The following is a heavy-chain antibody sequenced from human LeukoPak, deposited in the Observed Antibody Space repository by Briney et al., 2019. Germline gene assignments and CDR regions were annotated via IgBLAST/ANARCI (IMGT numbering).Heavy chain of an antibody. V-gene: IGHV1-2*02. CDR2: INPNSGGT. Sequence: ASAKVSCKASGYTFTGYYMHWVRQAPGQGLEWMGWINPNSGGTNYAQKFQGRVTMTRDTSISTAYMELSRLRSDDTAVYYCARDSSIGPPTYYYDSSGYYGFDYWGQGTLVTVSS. D-gene: IGHD3-22*01. J-gene: IGHJ4*02. CDR1: GYTFTGYY. CDR3: ARDSSIGPPTYYYDSSGYYGFDY.